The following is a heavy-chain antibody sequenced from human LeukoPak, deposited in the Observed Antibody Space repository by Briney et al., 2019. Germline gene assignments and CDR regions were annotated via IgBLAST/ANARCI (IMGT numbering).Heavy chain of an antibody. J-gene: IGHJ4*02. CDR3: ARDKGGNYYPPDY. Sequence: ASVKVSCTASGYIFTAYYIHWVRQAPGQGHEWMGWIHPNTGGTNYAQNFQGRVTMTRDTSVTTAYMHLSRLTSDDTAVYYCARDKGGNYYPPDYWGQGTLVTVSS. CDR1: GYIFTAYY. CDR2: IHPNTGGT. V-gene: IGHV1-2*02. D-gene: IGHD1-26*01.